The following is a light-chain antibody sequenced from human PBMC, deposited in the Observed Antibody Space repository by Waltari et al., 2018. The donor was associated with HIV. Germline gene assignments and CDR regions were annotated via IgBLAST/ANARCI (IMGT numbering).Light chain of an antibody. Sequence: QSALTQPASVSGSPGQSLTISCPGTRSDVGSYNLVSWYQHHPHKAPQVVIYAVTKRPSGVSNRFSGSKSGNTASLTISGLQAEDESDYYCCSYAGSRGVVFGGGTKLTVL. J-gene: IGLJ2*01. CDR1: RSDVGSYNL. V-gene: IGLV2-23*02. CDR2: AVT. CDR3: CSYAGSRGVV.